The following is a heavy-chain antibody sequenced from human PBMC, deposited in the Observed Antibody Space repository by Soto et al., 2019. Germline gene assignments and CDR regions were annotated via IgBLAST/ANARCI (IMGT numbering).Heavy chain of an antibody. J-gene: IGHJ4*02. CDR1: GYIFTGNY. CDR2: INPNNDAT. V-gene: IGHV1-2*02. Sequence: ASVKVSCKASGYIFTGNYMHWVRQAPGQGLEYMGWINPNNDATNYAQNFQGRVTMTWDTSISTAYMEVRRLRSDDTAVYYCAPHYPDSSGYFDHWGQGTLVTVSS. CDR3: APHYPDSSGYFDH. D-gene: IGHD3-22*01.